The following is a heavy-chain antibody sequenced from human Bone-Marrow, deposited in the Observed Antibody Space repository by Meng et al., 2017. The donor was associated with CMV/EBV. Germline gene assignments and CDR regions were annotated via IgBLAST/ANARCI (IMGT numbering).Heavy chain of an antibody. CDR2: INSDGSST. V-gene: IGHV3-74*01. J-gene: IGHJ4*02. Sequence: GESLKISCAASGFTFSSYWMHWVRQAPGKGLVWVSRINSDGSSTSYADSVKGRFTISRDNAKNTLYLQMNSLRSDDTAVYYCARDSGGSYGYYWGQGTLVTVSS. CDR3: ARDSGGSYGYY. CDR1: GFTFSSYW. D-gene: IGHD1-26*01.